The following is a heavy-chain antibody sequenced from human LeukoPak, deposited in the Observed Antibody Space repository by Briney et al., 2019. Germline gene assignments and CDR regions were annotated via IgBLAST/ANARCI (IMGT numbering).Heavy chain of an antibody. CDR3: ARDHGDYPCGY. V-gene: IGHV1-2*02. CDR1: GYTFTSYY. Sequence: ASVKVSCKASGYTFTSYYMHWVRQAPGQGLEWMGWINPNSGGTNYAQKFQGRVTMTGDTSISTAYMELSRLRSDDTAVYYCARDHGDYPCGYWGQGTLVTVSS. D-gene: IGHD4-17*01. J-gene: IGHJ4*02. CDR2: INPNSGGT.